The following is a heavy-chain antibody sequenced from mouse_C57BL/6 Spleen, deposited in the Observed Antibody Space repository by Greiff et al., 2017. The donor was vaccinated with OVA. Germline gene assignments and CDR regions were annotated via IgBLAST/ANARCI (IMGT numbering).Heavy chain of an antibody. D-gene: IGHD2-4*01. CDR2: IDPSDSYT. CDR3: ARSDYDRIYYAMDY. V-gene: IGHV1-59*01. J-gene: IGHJ4*01. Sequence: VQLQHPGAELVRPGTSVKLSCKASGYTFTSYWMHWVKQRPGQGLEWIGVIDPSDSYTNYNQKFKGKATLTVDTSSSTAYMQLSSLTSEDSAVYYCARSDYDRIYYAMDYWGQGTSVTVSS. CDR1: GYTFTSYW.